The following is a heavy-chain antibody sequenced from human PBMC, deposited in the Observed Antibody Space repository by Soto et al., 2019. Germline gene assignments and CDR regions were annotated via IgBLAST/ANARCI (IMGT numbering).Heavy chain of an antibody. CDR1: GFTFSSYG. Sequence: VGSLRLSCAASGFTFSSYGMHWVRQAPGKGLEWVAVISYDGSNKYYADSVKGRFTTSRDNSKNTLYLQMNSLRAEDTAVYYCAKDAYYDFWSGTGYYYYGMDVWGQGTTVTVSS. D-gene: IGHD3-3*01. CDR2: ISYDGSNK. V-gene: IGHV3-30*18. CDR3: AKDAYYDFWSGTGYYYYGMDV. J-gene: IGHJ6*02.